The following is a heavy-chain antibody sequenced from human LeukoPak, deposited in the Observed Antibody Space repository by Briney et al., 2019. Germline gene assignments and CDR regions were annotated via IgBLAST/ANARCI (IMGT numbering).Heavy chain of an antibody. CDR3: AKGVMTMVMTYFDH. CDR2: ISGSAITT. CDR1: GFNFITRA. J-gene: IGHJ4*01. Sequence: PGGSLRLSCAASGFNFITRAMTWVRQTPGKGLEWVASISGSAITTHYAESVKGRFTISRDNSKNTLFLQMNNLRADDTAVYYCAKGVMTMVMTYFDHWGHGTLVAVSS. D-gene: IGHD4/OR15-4a*01. V-gene: IGHV3-23*01.